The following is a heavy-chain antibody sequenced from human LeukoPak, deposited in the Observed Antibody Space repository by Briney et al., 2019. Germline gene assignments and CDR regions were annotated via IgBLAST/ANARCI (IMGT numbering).Heavy chain of an antibody. V-gene: IGHV4-4*07. J-gene: IGHJ3*02. CDR3: ARSFDTHAFDI. CDR2: IYSGGST. Sequence: SETLSLTCTVSGGSINNYYWSWIRQPAGKGLEWIGRIYSGGSTNYNPSLKSRVAMSIGTSRNHFSLKLTSVTAADTAIYYCARSFDTHAFDIWGQGTVVTVSS. CDR1: GGSINNYY.